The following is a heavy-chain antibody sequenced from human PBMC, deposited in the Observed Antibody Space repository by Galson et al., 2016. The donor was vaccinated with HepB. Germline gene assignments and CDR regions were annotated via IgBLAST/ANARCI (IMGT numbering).Heavy chain of an antibody. D-gene: IGHD6-19*01. J-gene: IGHJ4*02. CDR3: AREGTNIAVAATAFDY. V-gene: IGHV3-48*03. CDR1: GFTFSSYE. Sequence: SLRLSCAASGFTFSSYEMNWVRQAPGKGLEWVSVITGSGDVILYADSVKGRFTISRDNSKNALSLQMNSLRAEGTAVYYCAREGTNIAVAATAFDYWGQGTLVTVSS. CDR2: ITGSGDVI.